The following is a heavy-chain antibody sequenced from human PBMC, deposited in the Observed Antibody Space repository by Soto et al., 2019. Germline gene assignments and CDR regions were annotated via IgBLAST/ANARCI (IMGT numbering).Heavy chain of an antibody. CDR3: ARDRDFGVVIDAFDI. J-gene: IGHJ3*02. CDR2: IKQDGSEK. D-gene: IGHD3-3*01. Sequence: GGSLRLSCAASGFTFSSYWMSWVRQAPGKGLEWVANIKQDGSEKYYVDSVKGRFTISRDNAKNSLYLQMNSLRAEDTAVYYCARDRDFGVVIDAFDIWVQGTMVNVSS. V-gene: IGHV3-7*01. CDR1: GFTFSSYW.